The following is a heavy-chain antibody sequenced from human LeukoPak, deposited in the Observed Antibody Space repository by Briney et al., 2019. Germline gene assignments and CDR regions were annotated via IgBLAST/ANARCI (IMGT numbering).Heavy chain of an antibody. CDR3: AKGPGPPLARNFDY. Sequence: QPGRSLRLSCAASGFTFSSYGMHWVRQAPGKGLEWVAVISYDGSNKYYVDSVKGRFTISRDNSKNTLYLQMNSLRAEDTAVYYCAKGPGPPLARNFDYWGQGTLVTVSS. CDR1: GFTFSSYG. V-gene: IGHV3-30*18. CDR2: ISYDGSNK. J-gene: IGHJ4*02.